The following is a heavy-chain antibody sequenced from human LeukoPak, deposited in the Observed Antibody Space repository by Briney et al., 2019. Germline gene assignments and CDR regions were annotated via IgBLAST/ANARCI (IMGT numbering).Heavy chain of an antibody. CDR2: ISAYNGNT. V-gene: IGHV1-18*01. CDR3: ASVHVVVVPAAISRVWFDP. J-gene: IGHJ5*02. D-gene: IGHD2-2*01. Sequence: ASVKVSCKAFTYSFTSYGNSWVRQAPGQGLEWMGWISAYNGNTNYAQKLQGRVTMTTDTSTSTAYMELRSLRSDDTAVYYCASVHVVVVPAAISRVWFDPWGQGTLVTVSS. CDR1: TYSFTSYG.